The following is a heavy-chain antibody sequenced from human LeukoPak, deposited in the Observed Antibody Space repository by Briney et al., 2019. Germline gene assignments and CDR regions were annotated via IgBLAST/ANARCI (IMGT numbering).Heavy chain of an antibody. Sequence: SETLSLTCAVYGGSFSGYYWSWIRQPPGQGLEWIGEMNHSGSTNYNPSLKSRVTISVDTSKNQVSLKLSSVTAADTAVYYCARHYYDSSGYYPIFDYWGQGTLVTVSS. CDR3: ARHYYDSSGYYPIFDY. V-gene: IGHV4-34*01. CDR1: GGSFSGYY. D-gene: IGHD3-22*01. J-gene: IGHJ4*02. CDR2: MNHSGST.